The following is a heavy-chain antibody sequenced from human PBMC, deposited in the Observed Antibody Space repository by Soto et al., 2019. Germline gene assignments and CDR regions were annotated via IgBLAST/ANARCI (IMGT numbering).Heavy chain of an antibody. V-gene: IGHV3-15*01. CDR3: TTGRCCDAENTCDY. CDR1: GFSFNDAW. CDR2: IYSRRNGGTT. D-gene: IGHD2-2*01. Sequence: EVQLVESGGDLVKPGGSLRLSCAASGFSFNDAWMTWVRQAPGKGLEWVGRIYSRRNGGTTYYAAPVKGRFTISRDDSKNTLYLQMNSLKTEDTALYYCTTGRCCDAENTCDYWGQGTLVTVSS. J-gene: IGHJ4*02.